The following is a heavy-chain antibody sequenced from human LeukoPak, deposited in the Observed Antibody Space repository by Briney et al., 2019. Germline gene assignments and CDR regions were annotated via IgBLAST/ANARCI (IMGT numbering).Heavy chain of an antibody. D-gene: IGHD3-10*01. J-gene: IGHJ6*02. V-gene: IGHV1-2*02. CDR2: INPNSGGT. Sequence: ASVKVSCKASGYTFTGYYMHWVRQAPGQGLEWMGWINPNSGGTNYAQKFQGRVTMTRDTSISTAYMELSRLRSDDTAVYYCARAMTMRYGSGSRHEDYYYYGMDVWGQGTTVTVSS. CDR3: ARAMTMRYGSGSRHEDYYYYGMDV. CDR1: GYTFTGYY.